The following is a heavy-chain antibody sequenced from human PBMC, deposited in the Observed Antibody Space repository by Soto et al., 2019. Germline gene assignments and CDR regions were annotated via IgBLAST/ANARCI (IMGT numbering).Heavy chain of an antibody. CDR2: INPKSGGT. V-gene: IGHV1-2*04. D-gene: IGHD2-8*01. J-gene: IGHJ6*02. Sequence: ASVKVCCKASGYSFTDYHIHWVRQDPGQGLEWLGRINPKSGGTSTAQKFQGWVTMTRDRSISTVYMELTRLRSDDTAVYFCARGHSTDCSNGVCSFFYNHEMDVWGQGTTVTVSS. CDR3: ARGHSTDCSNGVCSFFYNHEMDV. CDR1: GYSFTDYH.